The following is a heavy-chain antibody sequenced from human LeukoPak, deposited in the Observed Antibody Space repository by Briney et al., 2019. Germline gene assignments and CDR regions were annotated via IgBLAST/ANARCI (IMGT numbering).Heavy chain of an antibody. CDR2: IKPDGSQE. CDR1: GFTFSSSW. Sequence: GGSLRLSCVASGFTFSSSWMIWVRQAPGRGPEWVANIKPDGSQEKYVDSVKGRFTISRDNAKNSLYLQMNSLRAEDTAVYYCVRDGEYCTRTTCYDAFDIWGQGTMVTVSS. D-gene: IGHD2-2*01. J-gene: IGHJ3*02. CDR3: VRDGEYCTRTTCYDAFDI. V-gene: IGHV3-7*04.